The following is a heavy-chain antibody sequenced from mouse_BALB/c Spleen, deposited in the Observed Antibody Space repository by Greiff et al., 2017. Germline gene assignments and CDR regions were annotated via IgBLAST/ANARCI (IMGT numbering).Heavy chain of an antibody. D-gene: IGHD2-4*01. CDR3: ASRDYYYAMDY. CDR1: GYSITSDYA. V-gene: IGHV3-2*02. J-gene: IGHJ4*01. Sequence: VQLQESGPGLVKPSQSLSLTCTVTGYSITSDYAWNWIRQFPGNKLEWMGYISYSGSTSYNPSLKSRISITRDTSKNQFFLQLNSVTTEDTATYYCASRDYYYAMDYWGQGTSVTVSS. CDR2: ISYSGST.